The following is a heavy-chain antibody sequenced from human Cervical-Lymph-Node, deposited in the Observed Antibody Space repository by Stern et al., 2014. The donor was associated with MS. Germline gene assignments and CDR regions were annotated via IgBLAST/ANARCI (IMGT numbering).Heavy chain of an antibody. V-gene: IGHV1-58*01. CDR1: GFTFTSSA. D-gene: IGHD3-10*01. J-gene: IGHJ4*02. CDR2: IVVGSCNT. CDR3: AARLRGGPALDY. Sequence: QLVESGPEVKKPGTSVKVSCKASGFTFTSSAVQWVRQARGQRLEWVGWIVVGSCNTNCAQKFQERVTITRDMSTSTAYMELSSLRSEDTAVYYCAARLRGGPALDYWGQGTLVTVSS.